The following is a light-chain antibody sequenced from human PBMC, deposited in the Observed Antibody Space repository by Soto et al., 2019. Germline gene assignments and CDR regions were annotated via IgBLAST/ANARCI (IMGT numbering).Light chain of an antibody. J-gene: IGLJ2*01. CDR2: END. CDR3: GTWDSSLLAKV. Sequence: QSVLTQPPSVSAAPGQKVTISCSGSGSNIGNNYVSWYQHLPGTAPKLLIYENDKRPSGIPDRFSGSNSGTSATLGITGLQNGDEADYYCGTWDSSLLAKVFGGGTKLTVL. CDR1: GSNIGNNY. V-gene: IGLV1-51*02.